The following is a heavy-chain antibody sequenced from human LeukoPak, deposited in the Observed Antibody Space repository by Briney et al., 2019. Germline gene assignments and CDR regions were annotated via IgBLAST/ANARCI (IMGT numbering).Heavy chain of an antibody. Sequence: GGSLRLSCAASGFTFSSYAMSWVRQAPGKGLEWVGFIRSKAYGGTTEYAASVKGRFTISRDDSKSIAYLQMNSLKTEDTAVYYCAVSWLTADAFDIWGQGTMVTVSS. J-gene: IGHJ3*02. V-gene: IGHV3-49*04. D-gene: IGHD4/OR15-4a*01. CDR3: AVSWLTADAFDI. CDR2: IRSKAYGGTT. CDR1: GFTFSSYA.